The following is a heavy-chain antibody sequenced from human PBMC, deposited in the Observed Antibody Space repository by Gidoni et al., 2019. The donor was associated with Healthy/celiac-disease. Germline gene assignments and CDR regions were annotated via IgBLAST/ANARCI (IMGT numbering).Heavy chain of an antibody. CDR1: GYTLPELS. CDR3: ATAPVCGGDCPESDAFDI. Sequence: QVQLVQSGAEVKKPGASVQVSCKVSGYTLPELSMHWVRQAPGKGLEWMGGFDPEDGETIYAQKFQGRVTMTEDTSTDTAYMELSSLRSEDTAVYYCATAPVCGGDCPESDAFDIWGQGTMVTVSS. CDR2: FDPEDGET. D-gene: IGHD2-21*02. V-gene: IGHV1-24*01. J-gene: IGHJ3*02.